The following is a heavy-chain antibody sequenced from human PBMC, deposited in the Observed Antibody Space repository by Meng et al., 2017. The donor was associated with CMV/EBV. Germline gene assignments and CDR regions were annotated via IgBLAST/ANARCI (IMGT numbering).Heavy chain of an antibody. CDR2: IYFGGNT. D-gene: IGHD6-6*01. V-gene: IGHV4-39*07. Sequence: GSLRLSCTVSGGSIYSSTFYWGWIRPPPGKGLEWIGSIYFGGNTYYNPSLKSRVTISIDTSKNQFSLRLSSVTAADTAVYYCARDIGGRRIAARPDYWGQGTLVTVSS. CDR3: ARDIGGRRIAARPDY. CDR1: GGSIYSSTFY. J-gene: IGHJ4*02.